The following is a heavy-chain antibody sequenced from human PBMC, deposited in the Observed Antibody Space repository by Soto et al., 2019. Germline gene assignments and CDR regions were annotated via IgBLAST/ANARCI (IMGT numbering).Heavy chain of an antibody. CDR3: ARTRYRIAAAGPKRSFDY. Sequence: SVKVSCKASGGTFSSYAISWVRQAPGQGLEWMGGIIPIFGTANYAQKFQGRVTITADESTSTAYTELSSLRSEDTAVYYCARTRYRIAAAGPKRSFDYWGQGTLVTVSS. CDR2: IIPIFGTA. V-gene: IGHV1-69*13. CDR1: GGTFSSYA. D-gene: IGHD6-13*01. J-gene: IGHJ4*02.